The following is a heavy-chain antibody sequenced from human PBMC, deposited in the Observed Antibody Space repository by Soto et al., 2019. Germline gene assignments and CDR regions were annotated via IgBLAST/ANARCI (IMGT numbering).Heavy chain of an antibody. D-gene: IGHD6-19*01. CDR1: GDSISSGGYS. CDR3: ARDRRDGWFFDY. J-gene: IGHJ4*02. V-gene: IGHV4-30-2*01. CDR2: IYHSGFT. Sequence: QLQLQESGTGLVKPSQTLSLTCAVSGDSISSGGYSWNWIRQPPGKGLEWIGYIYHSGFTLYNPSLTSRVTISVDKSKNQFSLKLSAVTAADTSVYYCARDRRDGWFFDYWGQGILVTVSS.